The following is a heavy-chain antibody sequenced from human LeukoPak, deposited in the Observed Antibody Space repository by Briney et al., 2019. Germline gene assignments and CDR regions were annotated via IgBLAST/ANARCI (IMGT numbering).Heavy chain of an antibody. V-gene: IGHV4-34*01. D-gene: IGHD3-10*01. CDR2: INHSGRT. J-gene: IGHJ6*03. CDR3: ARRVGRWFGERAYYYNYMDV. CDR1: GRSFSSYY. Sequence: SETLSLTCAVDGRSFSSYYWSWIRQPPGKGLEWIGEINHSGRTKYNPSLKSRLTMSEDTSKNQFSLKLNSVSAADTGVYYCARRVGRWFGERAYYYNYMDVWDKGTTVTISS.